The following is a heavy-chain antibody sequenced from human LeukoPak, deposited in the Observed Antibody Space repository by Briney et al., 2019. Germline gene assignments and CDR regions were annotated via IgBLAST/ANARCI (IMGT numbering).Heavy chain of an antibody. CDR1: GFTFSNYW. D-gene: IGHD4-11*01. CDR3: TNRAGLVTNRPWSFDY. Sequence: GGSLRLSCEASGFTFSNYWMTWVRQAPGKGPEWVANINQDGSEMNYGDSLKGRVTISRDNTKKSLSLQMNRLRGEETAVSYCTNRAGLVTNRPWSFDYWGQGTLVTVSS. V-gene: IGHV3-7*01. CDR2: INQDGSEM. J-gene: IGHJ4*02.